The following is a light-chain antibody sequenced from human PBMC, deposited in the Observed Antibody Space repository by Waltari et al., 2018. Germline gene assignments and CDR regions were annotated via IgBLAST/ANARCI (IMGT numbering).Light chain of an antibody. V-gene: IGLV2-23*01. J-gene: IGLJ3*02. CDR2: EDS. CDR3: CSYGGSSPWV. CDR1: SRDAGSYAL. Sequence: QSAPTQPASVSRSPGQAITISCPGPSRDAGSYALVSWYQQHPGKAPKFIIYEDSKRPSGVSNRFSASKSGNTASLTISGLQAEDEAHYYCCSYGGSSPWVFGGGTKVIVL.